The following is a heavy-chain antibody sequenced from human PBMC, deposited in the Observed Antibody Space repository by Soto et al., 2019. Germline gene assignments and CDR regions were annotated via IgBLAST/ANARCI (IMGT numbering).Heavy chain of an antibody. CDR2: IYYSGST. J-gene: IGHJ5*02. CDR1: GGSISSGGYY. V-gene: IGHV4-31*03. Sequence: QVQLQESGPGLVKPSQTLSLTCTVSGGSISSGGYYWSWIRQHPGKGLEWIGYIYYSGSTYYNPSLKSRVTISVDTSKNQFSLKLSSVTAADTAVYYCARGCGVAVAGGWFDPWGQGTLVTVSS. CDR3: ARGCGVAVAGGWFDP. D-gene: IGHD6-19*01.